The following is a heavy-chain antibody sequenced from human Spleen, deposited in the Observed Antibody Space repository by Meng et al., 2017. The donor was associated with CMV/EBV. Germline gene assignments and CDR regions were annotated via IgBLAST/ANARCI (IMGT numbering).Heavy chain of an antibody. D-gene: IGHD6-19*01. V-gene: IGHV4-34*01. CDR2: INHSGST. CDR3: ARRRGPKGSGWFDY. Sequence: QVQLQQGGAGLLKPSETLVLTCAVYGGSFSGYYWSWIRQPPGKGLEWIGEINHSGSTNYNPSLKSRVTISVDTSKNQFSLKLSSVTAADTAVYYCARRRGPKGSGWFDYWGQGTLVTVSS. J-gene: IGHJ4*02. CDR1: GGSFSGYY.